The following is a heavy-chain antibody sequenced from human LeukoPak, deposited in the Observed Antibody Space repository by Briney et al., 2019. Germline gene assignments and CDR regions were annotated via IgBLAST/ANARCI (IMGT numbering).Heavy chain of an antibody. CDR2: ISGDGRST. CDR3: ARRYGGRGAFDI. J-gene: IGHJ3*02. D-gene: IGHD4-23*01. Sequence: GGSLRLSCAASEFTYSAYAMSWVRQAPGKGLEWVSTISGDGRSTFYADSVKGRFTISRDDSKTTLFLQMNSLRAEDTAIYYCARRYGGRGAFDIWGQGTVVTVSS. CDR1: EFTYSAYA. V-gene: IGHV3-23*01.